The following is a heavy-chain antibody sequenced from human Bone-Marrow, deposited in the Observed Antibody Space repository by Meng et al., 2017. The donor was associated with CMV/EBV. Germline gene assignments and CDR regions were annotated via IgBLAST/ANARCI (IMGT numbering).Heavy chain of an antibody. Sequence: GESLKISCAASGFTFSSYWMHWVRQAPGKGLVWVSRINSDGSSTSYADSVKGRFTISRDNSRKSLYLQMNSLRAEDSAVYYCARDVNDDYSTGFRTPGVGWFDPWGQGTLVTVSS. V-gene: IGHV3-74*01. J-gene: IGHJ5*02. D-gene: IGHD4-17*01. CDR3: ARDVNDDYSTGFRTPGVGWFDP. CDR2: INSDGSST. CDR1: GFTFSSYW.